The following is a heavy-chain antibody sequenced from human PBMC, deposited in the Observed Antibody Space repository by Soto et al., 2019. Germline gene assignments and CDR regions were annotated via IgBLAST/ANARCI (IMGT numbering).Heavy chain of an antibody. Sequence: QVQLVESGGGVVQPGRSLRLSCAASGFTFSSYGMHWVRQAPGNGLEWVAVISYDGSNKYYADSVKGRFTISRDNSKNTLYLQMNSLRAEDTAVYYCAKDSPKQRRRRYYGMDVWGQGTTVTVSS. V-gene: IGHV3-30*18. D-gene: IGHD6-25*01. CDR3: AKDSPKQRRRRYYGMDV. J-gene: IGHJ6*02. CDR2: ISYDGSNK. CDR1: GFTFSSYG.